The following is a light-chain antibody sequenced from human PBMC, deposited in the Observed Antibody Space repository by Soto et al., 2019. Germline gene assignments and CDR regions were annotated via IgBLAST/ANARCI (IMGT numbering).Light chain of an antibody. CDR1: QSVGRN. V-gene: IGKV3-15*01. Sequence: EIVVTQSPGILSVSPGDRATLSCRASQSVGRNLAWYQQKPGQAPTLLIYAASTRATGLPARFSGSGSGTDLTLTISSLQSEDFAVYYCQEYSSWPLFTFGPGTRVD. CDR2: AAS. J-gene: IGKJ3*01. CDR3: QEYSSWPLFT.